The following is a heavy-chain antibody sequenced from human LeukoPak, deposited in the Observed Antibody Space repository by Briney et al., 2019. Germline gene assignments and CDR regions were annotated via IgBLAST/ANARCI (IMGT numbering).Heavy chain of an antibody. CDR2: IYTSGST. J-gene: IGHJ5*02. CDR3: ARLGDYGDYYDWFDP. Sequence: ASETLSLTCTVSGGSISSYYWSWIRQPAGKGLEWIGRIYTSGSTNYNPSLKSRVTISVDTSKNQFSLKLSSVTAADTAVYYCARLGDYGDYYDWFDPWGQGTLVTVSS. CDR1: GGSISSYY. V-gene: IGHV4-4*07. D-gene: IGHD4-17*01.